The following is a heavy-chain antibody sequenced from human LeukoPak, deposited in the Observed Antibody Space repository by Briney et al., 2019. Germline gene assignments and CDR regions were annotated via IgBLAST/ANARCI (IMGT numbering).Heavy chain of an antibody. D-gene: IGHD1-1*01. CDR1: GGSISSSSYY. V-gene: IGHV4-39*01. CDR3: ARTGHIDY. Sequence: SETLSLTCTVSGGSISSSSYYWGWIRQPPGKGLEWIGSIYYSGSTYYNPSLKSRVTISVDTSKDQFSLKLSSVTAADTAVYYCARTGHIDYWGQGTLVTVSS. CDR2: IYYSGST. J-gene: IGHJ4*02.